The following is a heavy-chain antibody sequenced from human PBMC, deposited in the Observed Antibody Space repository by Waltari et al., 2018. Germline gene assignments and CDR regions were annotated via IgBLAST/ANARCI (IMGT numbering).Heavy chain of an antibody. Sequence: QVQLQESGPGLVKPSETLSLTCTVSGGPFSSTSYYWGWIRQPPGKGLVWIGYVFYNGDTYYYPSLKIRVTISIDTSKNQFSLKLTSVTAADTSLYHCARRMVTTGYFDYWGQGTLVTVSS. V-gene: IGHV4-39*01. D-gene: IGHD4-4*01. CDR1: GGPFSSTSYY. CDR2: VFYNGDT. J-gene: IGHJ4*02. CDR3: ARRMVTTGYFDY.